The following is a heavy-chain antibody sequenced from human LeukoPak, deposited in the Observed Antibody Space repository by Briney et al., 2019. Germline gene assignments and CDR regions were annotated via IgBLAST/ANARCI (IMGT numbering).Heavy chain of an antibody. V-gene: IGHV1-18*01. CDR3: ARGFRGGFGELLFNR. CDR1: GYTFASYG. Sequence: ASVKVSCKASGYTFASYGISWVRQAPGQGLEWMGWISAYNGYTNYAQKFQGRVTMTTDTSTSTVYMELRGLRSDDTAVYYCARGFRGGFGELLFNRWGQGTLVTVSS. J-gene: IGHJ4*02. D-gene: IGHD3-10*01. CDR2: ISAYNGYT.